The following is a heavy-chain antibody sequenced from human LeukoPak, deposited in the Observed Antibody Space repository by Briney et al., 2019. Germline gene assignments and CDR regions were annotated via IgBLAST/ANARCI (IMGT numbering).Heavy chain of an antibody. CDR3: ARGFYSSGYYYFRFDP. CDR2: INHSGST. CDR1: GGSFSGYY. D-gene: IGHD3-22*01. Sequence: SETLSLTCAVYGGSFSGYYWSWIRQPPGKGLEWIGEINHSGSTNYNPSLKSRVTISVDTSKNQLSLKLSSVTAADTAVYYCARGFYSSGYYYFRFDPWGQGTLVTVSS. J-gene: IGHJ5*02. V-gene: IGHV4-34*01.